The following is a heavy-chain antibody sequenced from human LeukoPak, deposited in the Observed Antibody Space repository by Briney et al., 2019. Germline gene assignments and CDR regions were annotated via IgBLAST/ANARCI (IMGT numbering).Heavy chain of an antibody. V-gene: IGHV4-59*01. J-gene: IGHJ4*02. CDR2: IYYSGST. CDR1: GGSISSYY. CDR3: AREKTTGWRIFGY. Sequence: SETLSLTCTVSGGSISSYYWSWIRQPPGKGLEWIGYIYYSGSTNYNPSLKSRVTISLDTSKNQFSLKLSSVTAADTAVYYCAREKTTGWRIFGYWGQGTLVTVSS. D-gene: IGHD6-19*01.